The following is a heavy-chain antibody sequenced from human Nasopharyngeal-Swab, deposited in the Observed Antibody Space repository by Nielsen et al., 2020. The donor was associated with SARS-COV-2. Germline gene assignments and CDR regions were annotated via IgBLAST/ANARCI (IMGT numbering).Heavy chain of an antibody. V-gene: IGHV3-21*01. CDR1: GFTLSDYS. CDR3: ARDGRSASYYGMDV. Sequence: GGSLRLSCAASGFTLSDYSMNWARQAPGKGLEWVSSISSSAAFINYADSVQGRLTISRDNAKNSLYLQMNSLRAEDTAVYYCARDGRSASYYGMDVWGQGTTVTVSS. CDR2: ISSSAAFI. J-gene: IGHJ6*02.